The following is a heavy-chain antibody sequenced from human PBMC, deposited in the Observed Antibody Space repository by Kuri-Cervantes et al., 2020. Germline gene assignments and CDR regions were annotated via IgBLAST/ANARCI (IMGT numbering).Heavy chain of an antibody. Sequence: GESLKISCGASGYAFSYNGMHWVRQAPGKGLEWVAFIQYDGSKKYYADSVKGRFSISRDNSKNTLFLQMNSLRAEDTAVYHCAMIDYSDKGWGQGTLVTVSS. D-gene: IGHD4-11*01. V-gene: IGHV3-30*02. CDR3: AMIDYSDKG. CDR1: GYAFSYNG. CDR2: IQYDGSKK. J-gene: IGHJ4*02.